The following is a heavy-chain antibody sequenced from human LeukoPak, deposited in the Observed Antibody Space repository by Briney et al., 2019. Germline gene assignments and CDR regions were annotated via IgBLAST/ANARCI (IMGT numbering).Heavy chain of an antibody. V-gene: IGHV1-8*01. D-gene: IGHD2-2*01. J-gene: IGHJ4*02. CDR2: MNPNSGNT. CDR1: GYTFTSYD. CDR3: AGHCSSTSCYDY. Sequence: ASVKVSCKASGYTFTSYDINWVRQATGQGLEWMGWMNPNSGNTGYAQKFQGRVTMTRNTSISTAYMELSSLRSEDTAVYYCAGHCSSTSCYDYWGQGTLVTVSS.